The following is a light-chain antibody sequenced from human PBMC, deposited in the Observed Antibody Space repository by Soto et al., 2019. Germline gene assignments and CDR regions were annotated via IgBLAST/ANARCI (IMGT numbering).Light chain of an antibody. J-gene: IGLJ2*01. Sequence: QSVLTQPPSVSGAPGQRVHLSYSGRLYNIGAGYDVHWYQQLPETAPKLLIYGNSNRPSGVPDRFSGSKSGTSASLAITGLQAEDEADYYCQSYDSSLSGVVFGGGTQLTVL. CDR3: QSYDSSLSGVV. CDR2: GNS. V-gene: IGLV1-40*01. CDR1: LYNIGAGYD.